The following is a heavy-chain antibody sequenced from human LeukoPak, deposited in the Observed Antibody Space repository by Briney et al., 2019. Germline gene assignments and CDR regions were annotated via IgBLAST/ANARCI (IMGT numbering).Heavy chain of an antibody. CDR3: AREWGYSGSYPEIGAFDI. CDR2: IIPIFGTA. D-gene: IGHD1-26*01. CDR1: GGTFSSYA. J-gene: IGHJ3*02. V-gene: IGHV1-69*05. Sequence: SVKVSCKASGGTFSSYAISWVRQAPGQGLEWMGGIIPIFGTANYAQKFQGRVTITTDESTSTAYMELSSLRSEDTAVYYCAREWGYSGSYPEIGAFDIWGQGTMVTVSS.